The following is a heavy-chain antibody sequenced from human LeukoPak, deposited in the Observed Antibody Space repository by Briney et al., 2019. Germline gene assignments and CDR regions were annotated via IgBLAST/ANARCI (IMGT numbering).Heavy chain of an antibody. Sequence: GGSLRLSCAASGFTFSSYGMHWVRQAPGKGLEWVAVISYDGSNKYYADSVKGRFTISRDNSKNTLYLQMNSLRAEDTAVYYCAKDLESLRYFDWLPDYWGQGTLVTVSS. V-gene: IGHV3-30*18. J-gene: IGHJ4*02. CDR1: GFTFSSYG. CDR3: AKDLESLRYFDWLPDY. CDR2: ISYDGSNK. D-gene: IGHD3-9*01.